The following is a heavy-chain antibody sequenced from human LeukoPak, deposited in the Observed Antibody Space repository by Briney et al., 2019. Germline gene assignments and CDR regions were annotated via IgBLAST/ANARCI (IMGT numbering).Heavy chain of an antibody. CDR1: GYTFTGYY. V-gene: IGHV1-2*02. D-gene: IGHD6-19*01. J-gene: IGHJ6*03. CDR2: INPNSGGT. Sequence: ASVKVSCKASGYTFTGYYMHWVRQAPGQGLEWMGWINPNSGGTNYAQKFQGRVTMTRDTSISTAYMELSRLRSDDTAVYYCARRAGYSSGWYEGYYMDVWGKGTTVIVSS. CDR3: ARRAGYSSGWYEGYYMDV.